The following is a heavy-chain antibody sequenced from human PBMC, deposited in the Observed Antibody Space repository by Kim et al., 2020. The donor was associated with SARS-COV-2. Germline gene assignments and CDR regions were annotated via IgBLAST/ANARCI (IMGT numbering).Heavy chain of an antibody. Sequence: SETLSLTCTVSGGSISSSSYYWGWIRQPPGKGLEWIGSIYYSGSTYYNPSLKSRVTISVDTSKNQFSLKLSSVTAADTAVYYCARLRGYSYAPPDYWGQG. CDR3: ARLRGYSYAPPDY. D-gene: IGHD5-18*01. J-gene: IGHJ4*02. CDR1: GGSISSSSYY. CDR2: IYYSGST. V-gene: IGHV4-39*01.